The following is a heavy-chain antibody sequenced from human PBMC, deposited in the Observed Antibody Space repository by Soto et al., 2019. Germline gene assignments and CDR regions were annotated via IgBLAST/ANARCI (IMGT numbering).Heavy chain of an antibody. D-gene: IGHD3-22*01. V-gene: IGHV4-59*01. CDR1: GGSISSYY. J-gene: IGHJ3*02. CDR2: IYYSGST. CDR3: AREGGSYDSGGYLIRGAFDI. Sequence: SETLSLTCAVSGGSISSYYWSWIRQPPGKGLEWIGYIYYSGSTNYNPSLKSRVTISVDTSKNQFSLKLSSVTAAETAVYYCAREGGSYDSGGYLIRGAFDIWGQGTMVTVSS.